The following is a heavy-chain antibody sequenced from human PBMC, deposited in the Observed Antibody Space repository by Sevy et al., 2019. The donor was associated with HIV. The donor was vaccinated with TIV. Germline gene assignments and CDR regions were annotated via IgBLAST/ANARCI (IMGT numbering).Heavy chain of an antibody. CDR2: ISSSSSYI. J-gene: IGHJ4*02. V-gene: IGHV3-21*01. CDR3: ARGGQAARFDY. CDR1: GFTFSSYS. D-gene: IGHD6-6*01. Sequence: GGSLRLSCAASGFTFSSYSMSWVRQAPGKGLEWVSSISSSSSYIYYADSVKGRFTISRDNAKNSLYLQMNSLRAEDTAVYYCARGGQAARFDYWGQGTLVTVSS.